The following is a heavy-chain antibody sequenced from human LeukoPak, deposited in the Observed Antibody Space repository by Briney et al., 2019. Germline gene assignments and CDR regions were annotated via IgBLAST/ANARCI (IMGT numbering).Heavy chain of an antibody. D-gene: IGHD3-22*01. CDR1: GGSISSYY. Sequence: SETLSLTRTVSGGSISSYYWSWIRQPPGKGLEWIGYIYYSGSTNYNPSLKSRVTISVDTSKNQFSLKLSSVTAADTAVYYCARLRHYSDSITFDYWGQGTLVTVSS. V-gene: IGHV4-59*08. J-gene: IGHJ4*02. CDR3: ARLRHYSDSITFDY. CDR2: IYYSGST.